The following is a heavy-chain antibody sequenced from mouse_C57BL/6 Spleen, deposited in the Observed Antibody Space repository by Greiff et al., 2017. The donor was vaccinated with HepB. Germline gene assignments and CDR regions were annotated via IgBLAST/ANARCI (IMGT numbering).Heavy chain of an antibody. J-gene: IGHJ2*01. Sequence: DVKLVESGGGLVKPGGSLKLSCAASGFTFSSYAMSWVRQTPEKRLEWVATISDGGSYTYYPDNVKGRFTISRDNAKNNLYLQMSHLKSEDTAMYYCARDTSSLYYFDYWGQGTTLTVSS. V-gene: IGHV5-4*01. CDR3: ARDTSSLYYFDY. D-gene: IGHD6-5*01. CDR2: ISDGGSYT. CDR1: GFTFSSYA.